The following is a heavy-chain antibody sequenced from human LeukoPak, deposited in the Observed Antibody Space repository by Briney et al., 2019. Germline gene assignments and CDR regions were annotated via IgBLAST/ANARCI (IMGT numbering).Heavy chain of an antibody. D-gene: IGHD6-13*01. V-gene: IGHV3-30*04. CDR2: ISDDGKKK. Sequence: PGRSLRLSCAASGFIFGSHAMHWVRQAPGKGLEWVAVISDDGKKKYYADSVKGRFTISRDNSKNTLYLQLNSLRTEDTAVYYCARERIPTTGTGWFDPWGQGTLVTVSS. J-gene: IGHJ5*02. CDR1: GFIFGSHA. CDR3: ARERIPTTGTGWFDP.